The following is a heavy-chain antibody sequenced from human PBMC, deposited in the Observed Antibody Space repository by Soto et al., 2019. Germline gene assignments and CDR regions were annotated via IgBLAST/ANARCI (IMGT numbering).Heavy chain of an antibody. D-gene: IGHD3-10*01. Sequence: GGSLRLSCAASGFTFRSYAMSWVRQAPGKGLEWVSAISGSGGSTHYADSVKGRCTIFRDNSNNTLFLQMHSLRAEDTAAYYCARGLRDYYGSGSNGMDVWGQGTTVTVSS. J-gene: IGHJ6*02. CDR3: ARGLRDYYGSGSNGMDV. CDR1: GFTFRSYA. V-gene: IGHV3-23*01. CDR2: ISGSGGST.